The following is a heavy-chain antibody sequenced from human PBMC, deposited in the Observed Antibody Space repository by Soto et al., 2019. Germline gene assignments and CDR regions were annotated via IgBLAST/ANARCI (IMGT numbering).Heavy chain of an antibody. J-gene: IGHJ6*02. V-gene: IGHV1-69*13. D-gene: IGHD2-15*01. CDR2: IIPIFGTA. CDR1: GGTFSSYA. Sequence: GXSVEVSCKASGGTFSSYAISWVRQAPGQGLEWMGGIIPIFGTANYAQKFQGRVTITADESTSTAYMELSSLRSEDTAVYYCAREGGWDCSGGSCYPRGYYYYGMDVWGQGTTVTVSS. CDR3: AREGGWDCSGGSCYPRGYYYYGMDV.